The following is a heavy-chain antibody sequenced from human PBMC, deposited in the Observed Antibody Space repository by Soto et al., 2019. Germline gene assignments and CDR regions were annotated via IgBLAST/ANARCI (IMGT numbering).Heavy chain of an antibody. CDR3: ARQWGSSWYGSHLDY. CDR2: IYYSGST. CDR1: GGSISSSSYY. J-gene: IGHJ4*02. D-gene: IGHD6-13*01. V-gene: IGHV4-39*01. Sequence: QLQLQESGPGLVKPSETLSLTCTVSGGSISSSSYYWGWIRQPPGKGLEWIGSIYYSGSTYYNPSLKSRVTISVDTSKNQFSLKLSSVTAADTAVYYCARQWGSSWYGSHLDYWGQGTLVTVSS.